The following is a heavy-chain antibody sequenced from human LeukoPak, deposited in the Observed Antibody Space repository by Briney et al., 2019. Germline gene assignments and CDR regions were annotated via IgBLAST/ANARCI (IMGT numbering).Heavy chain of an antibody. CDR2: ISYDGSNK. J-gene: IGHJ4*02. V-gene: IGHV3-30*18. D-gene: IGHD3-10*01. CDR1: GFTFSSYG. Sequence: GGSLRLSCAASGFTFSSYGMHWVRQAPGKGLEWVAVISYDGSNKYYADSVKGRFTISRDNSKNTLYLQMNSLRAEDTAVYYCAKDAPPLIRGSGSPLDYWGQGTLVTVSP. CDR3: AKDAPPLIRGSGSPLDY.